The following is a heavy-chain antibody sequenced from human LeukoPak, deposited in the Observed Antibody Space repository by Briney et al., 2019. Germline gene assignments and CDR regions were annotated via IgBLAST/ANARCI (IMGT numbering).Heavy chain of an antibody. CDR1: GGSISTYY. CDR2: IDYSGAT. J-gene: IGHJ4*02. CDR3: ARVGSYCFEY. V-gene: IGHV4-59*01. Sequence: SETLSLTCTVSGGSISTYYWSWIRQPPGKGLGWIGYIDYSGATNYNPSLKSRVTMSVDTSKHQFSLKLSSVTAADTAVYYCARVGSYCFEYWGQGTLVTVSS. D-gene: IGHD3-10*01.